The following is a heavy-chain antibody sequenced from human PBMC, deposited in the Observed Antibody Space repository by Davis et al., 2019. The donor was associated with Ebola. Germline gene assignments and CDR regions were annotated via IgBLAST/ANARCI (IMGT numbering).Heavy chain of an antibody. CDR1: GYSISSGYY. J-gene: IGHJ4*02. Sequence: PSETLSLTCTVSGYSISSGYYWGWIRQPPGKGLEWIGSIYHSGSTYYNPSLKSRVTISVDTSRNQFSLKLSSVTAADTAVYYCAGTTVTTYGFDYWGQGTLVTVSS. CDR2: IYHSGST. D-gene: IGHD4-17*01. V-gene: IGHV4-38-2*02. CDR3: AGTTVTTYGFDY.